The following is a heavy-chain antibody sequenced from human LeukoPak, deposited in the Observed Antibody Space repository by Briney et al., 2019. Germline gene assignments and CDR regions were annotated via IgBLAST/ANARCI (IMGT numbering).Heavy chain of an antibody. CDR2: VSDSGGST. CDR3: AKVSIAAADDY. D-gene: IGHD6-13*01. Sequence: GGSLRLSCAASGFTFSGYTMTWVRQAPGKGLEWVSSVSDSGGSTFYADSVKGRFTISRDNSKNTLYLQMNSLRAEDTAVYYCAKVSIAAADDYWGQGTLVTVSS. CDR1: GFTFSGYT. J-gene: IGHJ4*02. V-gene: IGHV3-23*01.